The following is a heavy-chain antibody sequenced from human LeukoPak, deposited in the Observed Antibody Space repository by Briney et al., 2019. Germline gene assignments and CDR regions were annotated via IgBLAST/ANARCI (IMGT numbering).Heavy chain of an antibody. CDR2: ISGSGGST. CDR1: GFTFSSYA. V-gene: IGHV3-23*01. CDR3: ARVPSPATYYYDSSGCLDY. J-gene: IGHJ4*02. Sequence: GSLRLSCAASGFTFSSYAMSWVRQAPGKGLEWVSAISGSGGSTYYADSVKGRFTISRDNSKNTLYLQTNSLRAEDTAVYYCARVPSPATYYYDSSGCLDYWGQGTLVTVSS. D-gene: IGHD3-22*01.